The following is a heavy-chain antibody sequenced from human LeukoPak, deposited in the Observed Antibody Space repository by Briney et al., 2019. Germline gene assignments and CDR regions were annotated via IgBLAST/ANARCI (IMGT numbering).Heavy chain of an antibody. Sequence: PGGSLRLSCAASGFTFSDYYMSWIRQAPGKGLEWVSYISSSGSTIYYADSVKGRFTISRDNAKNSLYLQMNSLRAEDTAVYYCARGRTYYYDSSGSGGDGYWGQGTLVTVSS. CDR3: ARGRTYYYDSSGSGGDGY. CDR1: GFTFSDYY. CDR2: ISSSGSTI. D-gene: IGHD3-22*01. J-gene: IGHJ4*02. V-gene: IGHV3-11*01.